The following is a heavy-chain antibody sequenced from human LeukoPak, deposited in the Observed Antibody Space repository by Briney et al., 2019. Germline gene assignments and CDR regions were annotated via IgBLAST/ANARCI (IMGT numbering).Heavy chain of an antibody. CDR3: ARDTFCTNGICYLYHSSDY. CDR2: INVGNGNI. V-gene: IGHV1-3*01. Sequence: ASVKVSCKASGYTFISYAVHWVRQVPGQRLEWMGWINVGNGNIKYSQKFQDRITLTRDTSANTAYMELSSLTSEDTAVYYCARDTFCTNGICYLYHSSDYWGQGTLVTVSS. D-gene: IGHD2-8*01. CDR1: GYTFISYA. J-gene: IGHJ4*02.